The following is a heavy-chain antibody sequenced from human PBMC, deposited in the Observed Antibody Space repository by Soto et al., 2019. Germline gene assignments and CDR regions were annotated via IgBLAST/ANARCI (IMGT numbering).Heavy chain of an antibody. CDR2: IDPRSGGT. Sequence: HVQLVQSGTEVKKPGASVRVSCRVSGYPFTTYYLHWGRQAPGQGLEGMGWIDPRSGGTVYEQKFQGRVTMTRDTSISTVYMDLSGLTSDDTALYYCATDDYGIYPYWGQGSLVTVSS. D-gene: IGHD1-26*01. J-gene: IGHJ4*02. V-gene: IGHV1-2*02. CDR1: GYPFTTYY. CDR3: ATDDYGIYPY.